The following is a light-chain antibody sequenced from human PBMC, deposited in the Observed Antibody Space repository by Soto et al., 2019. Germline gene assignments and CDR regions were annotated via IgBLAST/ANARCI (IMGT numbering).Light chain of an antibody. V-gene: IGKV1-8*01. CDR1: RGISSY. Sequence: AIRMTQSPSSLSASTGDRVTITCRASRGISSYLAWYQQKPGKAPKLLIYAASTLQSGVPSRFSGSGSGTAFTLTISCLQSEDFATYYGQQYYSYPLTFGGGTKVEIK. CDR2: AAS. J-gene: IGKJ4*01. CDR3: QQYYSYPLT.